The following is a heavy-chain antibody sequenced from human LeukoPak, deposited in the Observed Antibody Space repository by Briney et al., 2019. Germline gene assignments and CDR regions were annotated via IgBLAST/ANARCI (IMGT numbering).Heavy chain of an antibody. V-gene: IGHV4-59*08. J-gene: IGHJ4*02. CDR1: GGSISSYY. D-gene: IGHD4-17*01. CDR2: IYYSGST. Sequence: PSETLSLTCTVSGGSISSYYWSWIRQPPGKGLEWIGYIYYSGSTNYNPSLKSRVTISVDTSKNQFSLKLSSVTAADTAVYYCARHAVRRDYGDYDFDYWGQGTLVTVSS. CDR3: ARHAVRRDYGDYDFDY.